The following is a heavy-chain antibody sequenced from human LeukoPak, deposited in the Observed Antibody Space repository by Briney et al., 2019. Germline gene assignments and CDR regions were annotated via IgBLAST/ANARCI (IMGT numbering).Heavy chain of an antibody. Sequence: PSETLSLTCAVYGGSFSGYYWSWIRQPPGKGLELIGEINHSGSTHYNPSLKIRVTISVDTSKNQFSLKLSSVTAADTAVYYCARGIGDFWSGYYNRVYNWFDPWGQGTLVTVSS. D-gene: IGHD3-3*01. V-gene: IGHV4-34*01. CDR1: GGSFSGYY. J-gene: IGHJ5*02. CDR3: ARGIGDFWSGYYNRVYNWFDP. CDR2: INHSGST.